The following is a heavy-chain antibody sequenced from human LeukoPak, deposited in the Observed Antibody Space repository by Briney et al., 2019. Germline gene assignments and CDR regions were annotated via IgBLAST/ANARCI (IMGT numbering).Heavy chain of an antibody. CDR3: ARAGPKRWLQLSYFDY. J-gene: IGHJ4*02. D-gene: IGHD5-24*01. Sequence: GESLKISCKGSGYSFTSYWIGWVRQMPGKGLEWMGIIYPGDSDTRYSPSFQGQVTISADKSISTAYLQWSSLKASDTAMYYCARAGPKRWLQLSYFDYWGQGTLVTVSS. V-gene: IGHV5-51*01. CDR1: GYSFTSYW. CDR2: IYPGDSDT.